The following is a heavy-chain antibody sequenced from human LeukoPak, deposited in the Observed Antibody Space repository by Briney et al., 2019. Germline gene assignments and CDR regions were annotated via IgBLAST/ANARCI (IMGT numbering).Heavy chain of an antibody. CDR2: IRSKAYGGTT. Sequence: GGSLRLSCTASGFTFGDYAMSWFRQAPGKGPEWVGFIRSKAYGGTTEYAASVKGRFTISRDDSKSIAYLQMNSLKTEDTAVYYCTRGPPGVTVTYFQHWGQGTLVTVSS. V-gene: IGHV3-49*03. CDR3: TRGPPGVTVTYFQH. J-gene: IGHJ1*01. CDR1: GFTFGDYA. D-gene: IGHD4-11*01.